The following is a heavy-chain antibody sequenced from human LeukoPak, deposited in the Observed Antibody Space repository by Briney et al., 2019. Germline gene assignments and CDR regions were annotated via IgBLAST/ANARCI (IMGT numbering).Heavy chain of an antibody. CDR3: VRQFDF. V-gene: IGHV4-4*09. Sequence: PSETLSLTCAVYGGSFSGYYWTWIRQPAGKGLEWIGNIYTSGSTNHNPSLKSRVTISLDTSKNQFSLKLSSVTAADTAMYYCVRQFDFWGQGTLVTVSS. J-gene: IGHJ4*02. CDR1: GGSFSGYY. CDR2: IYTSGST.